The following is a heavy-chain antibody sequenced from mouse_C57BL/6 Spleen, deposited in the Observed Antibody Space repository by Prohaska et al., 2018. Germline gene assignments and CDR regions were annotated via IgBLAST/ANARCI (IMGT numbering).Heavy chain of an antibody. V-gene: IGHV1-18*01. CDR3: ARAYYSNYGYFDY. J-gene: IGHJ2*01. Sequence: EVQLQQSGPELVKPGASVKIPCKASGYTFTDYNMDWVKQSHGKSLEWIGDINPNNGGTIYNQKFKGKATLTVDKSSSTAYMELRSLTSEDTAVYYCARAYYSNYGYFDYWGQGTTLTVSS. CDR2: INPNNGGT. D-gene: IGHD2-5*01. CDR1: GYTFTDYN.